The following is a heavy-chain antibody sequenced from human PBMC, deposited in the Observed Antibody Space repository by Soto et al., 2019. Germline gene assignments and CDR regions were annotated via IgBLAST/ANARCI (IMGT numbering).Heavy chain of an antibody. CDR2: IIPIFGTA. D-gene: IGHD2-8*01. V-gene: IGHV1-69*06. J-gene: IGHJ6*02. Sequence: SVKVSCKASGGTFSSYAISWVRQAPGQGLEWMGGIIPIFGTANYAQKFQGRVTITADKSTSTAYVELSSLRSEDTAVYYCARDGGPYCTNGVCSTYYYYYGMDVWGQGTTVTVSS. CDR1: GGTFSSYA. CDR3: ARDGGPYCTNGVCSTYYYYYGMDV.